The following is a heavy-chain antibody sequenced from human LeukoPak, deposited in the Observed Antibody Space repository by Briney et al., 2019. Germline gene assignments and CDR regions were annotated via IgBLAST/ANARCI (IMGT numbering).Heavy chain of an antibody. CDR3: ARVAARRVRRTYYMDV. CDR1: GGSFSSYY. V-gene: IGHV4-34*01. CDR2: INHSGST. D-gene: IGHD6-6*01. J-gene: IGHJ6*03. Sequence: MPSETLSLTCAVYGGSFSSYYWSWIRQPPGKGLEWIGEINHSGSTNYNPSLKSRVTISVDTSKNQFSLKLSSVTAADTAVYYCARVAARRVRRTYYMDVWGKGTTVTVSS.